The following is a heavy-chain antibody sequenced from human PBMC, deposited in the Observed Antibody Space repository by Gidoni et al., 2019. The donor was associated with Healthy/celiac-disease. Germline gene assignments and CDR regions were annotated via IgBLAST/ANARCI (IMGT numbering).Heavy chain of an antibody. J-gene: IGHJ6*03. V-gene: IGHV4-34*01. CDR3: ARGTTIHRWYYYMDV. CDR2: INHSGST. D-gene: IGHD3-22*01. Sequence: QVQLQQWGAGLLKPSETLSLTCAVYGGSFSGYYWSWIRQPPGKGLEWIGEINHSGSTNYNPSLKSRVTISVDTSKNQFSLKLSSVTAADTAVYYCARGTTIHRWYYYMDVWGKGTTDTVSS. CDR1: GGSFSGYY.